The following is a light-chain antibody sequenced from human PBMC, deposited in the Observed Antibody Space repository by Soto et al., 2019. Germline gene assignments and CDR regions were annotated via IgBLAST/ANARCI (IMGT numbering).Light chain of an antibody. CDR2: GAS. J-gene: IGKJ4*01. CDR3: QQYNTWPPLT. CDR1: QSVSSN. V-gene: IGKV3-15*01. Sequence: EILMTQSPATQSVSPGERATLSCRASQSVSSNLAWYQQKPGQTPRLLIYGASTRATGIPARFSGSGSGTEFTLTISSLQSEDFAVYYCQQYNTWPPLTFGGGTKVEIK.